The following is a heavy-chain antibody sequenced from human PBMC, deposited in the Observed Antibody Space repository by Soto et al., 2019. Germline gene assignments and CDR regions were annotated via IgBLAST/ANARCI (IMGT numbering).Heavy chain of an antibody. CDR2: INPNSGGT. CDR1: GYTFIGYY. J-gene: IGHJ4*02. Sequence: ATVKVSCKASGYTFIGYYMHLVRQAPGQGLEWMGWINPNSGGTNYEQKFQCWVTMTRDTSISTAYMDLSRLRSDDTAVYYCARDYFDYWGQGTLVTVSS. CDR3: ARDYFDY. V-gene: IGHV1-2*04.